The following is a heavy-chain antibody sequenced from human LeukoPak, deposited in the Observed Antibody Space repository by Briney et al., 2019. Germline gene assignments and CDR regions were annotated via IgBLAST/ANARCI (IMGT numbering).Heavy chain of an antibody. J-gene: IGHJ6*02. V-gene: IGHV1-8*01. CDR3: ASGPIPVPPGLFWIYYYYGMDV. D-gene: IGHD2-2*01. CDR1: GYTFTSYD. CDR2: MNPNSGNT. Sequence: ASVKVSCKASGYTFTSYDINWVRQATGQGLEWMGWMNPNSGNTGYAQKFQGRVTMTRNTSISTAYMELSSLRSEDTAVYYCASGPIPVPPGLFWIYYYYGMDVWGQGTTVTVSS.